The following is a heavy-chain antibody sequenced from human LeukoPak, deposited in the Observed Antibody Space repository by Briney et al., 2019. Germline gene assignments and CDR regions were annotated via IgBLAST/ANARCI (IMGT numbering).Heavy chain of an antibody. D-gene: IGHD2-2*02. CDR3: ARGGDCSSTSCYTFWFDP. J-gene: IGHJ5*02. CDR1: GGSFSGYY. Sequence: SETLSLTCAVYGGSFSGYYWSWIRQPPGKGLERIGEINHSGSTNYNPSLKSRVTISVDTSKNQFSLKLSSVTAADTAVYYCARGGDCSSTSCYTFWFDPWGQGTLVTVSS. V-gene: IGHV4-34*01. CDR2: INHSGST.